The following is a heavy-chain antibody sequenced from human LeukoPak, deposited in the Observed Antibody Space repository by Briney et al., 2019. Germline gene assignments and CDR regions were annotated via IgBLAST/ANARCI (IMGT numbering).Heavy chain of an antibody. CDR1: DYTFTSYG. V-gene: IGHV1-18*01. Sequence: ASVKVSCKASDYTFTSYGISWVRQAPGQGLEWMGWISAYNGNTNYAQKLQGRVTMTTDTSTSTAYMELRSLRSDDTAVYYCARGITMVRGAEDYFDYWGQGTLVTVSS. CDR3: ARGITMVRGAEDYFDY. CDR2: ISAYNGNT. D-gene: IGHD3-10*01. J-gene: IGHJ4*02.